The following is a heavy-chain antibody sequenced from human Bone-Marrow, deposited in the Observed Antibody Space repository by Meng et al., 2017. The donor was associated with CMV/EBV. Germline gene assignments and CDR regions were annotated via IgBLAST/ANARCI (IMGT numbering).Heavy chain of an antibody. CDR2: INWDGGST. D-gene: IGHD2-8*01. V-gene: IGHV3-20*04. Sequence: GESLKISCAASGFTFNDYGMSWVRRAPGKGLEWVSGINWDGGSTGYADSVKGRFTISRDNAKNSLYLQMNSLRAEDTAVYYCASGNPMEGNDYWGQGTLVTVSS. CDR1: GFTFNDYG. J-gene: IGHJ4*02. CDR3: ASGNPMEGNDY.